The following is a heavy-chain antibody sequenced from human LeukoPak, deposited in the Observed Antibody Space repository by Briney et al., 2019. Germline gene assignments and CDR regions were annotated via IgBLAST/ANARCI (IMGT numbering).Heavy chain of an antibody. Sequence: ASVKVSCKASEYTFTTYAINWVRQAPGQGLEWMGWINTNTGNPTYAQGFTGRFVFSLDTSVSTAYLQISSLKAEDTALYYCARNLHGLTGYYWTFDYWGQGTLVTVSS. CDR2: INTNTGNP. CDR1: EYTFTTYA. V-gene: IGHV7-4-1*02. D-gene: IGHD3-9*01. J-gene: IGHJ4*02. CDR3: ARNLHGLTGYYWTFDY.